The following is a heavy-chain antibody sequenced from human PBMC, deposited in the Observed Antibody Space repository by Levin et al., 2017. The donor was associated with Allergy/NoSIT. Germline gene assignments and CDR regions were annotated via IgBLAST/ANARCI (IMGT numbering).Heavy chain of an antibody. CDR2: TSGGGDTT. Sequence: HPGGSLRLSCAASGFTFSSYAMNWVRQAPGKGLEWVSATSGGGDTTYYADSVRGRFTISRDNSKDTLYLQMNSLRAEDTAVYYCAKAFYTTSWRTLDYWGQGTLVAVSS. CDR1: GFTFSSYA. V-gene: IGHV3-23*01. J-gene: IGHJ4*02. CDR3: AKAFYTTSWRTLDY. D-gene: IGHD3-16*01.